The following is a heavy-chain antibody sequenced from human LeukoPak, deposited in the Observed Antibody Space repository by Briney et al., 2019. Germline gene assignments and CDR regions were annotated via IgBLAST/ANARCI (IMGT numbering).Heavy chain of an antibody. J-gene: IGHJ5*02. Sequence: ASVTVSCTTSGCNFTIYDINWVRQATGQGPEWMGWMNPSSGNTGYAQNFQGRLDLTRNIALTTAYMELSSLTSEDTATYYCVRAAQEGRDSLTGVQTGNWFDPWGQGTLVTVSS. CDR3: VRAAQEGRDSLTGVQTGNWFDP. D-gene: IGHD3-9*01. V-gene: IGHV1-8*01. CDR2: MNPSSGNT. CDR1: GCNFTIYD.